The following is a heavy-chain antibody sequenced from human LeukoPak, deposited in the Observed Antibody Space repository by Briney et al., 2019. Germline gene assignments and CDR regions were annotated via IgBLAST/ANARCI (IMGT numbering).Heavy chain of an antibody. CDR3: ARGQGGSGD. D-gene: IGHD6-25*01. V-gene: IGHV1-2*02. CDR2: MNPNSGGT. CDR1: GYTFTGSY. J-gene: IGHJ4*02. Sequence: ASVKVSCKASGYTFTGSYMHWVRQVSGQGLEWMGWMNPNSGGTNYAQKFQGRVTMTRDTSISTAYMELSNLRSDDTAMYYCARGQGGSGDWGQGTQVTVSS.